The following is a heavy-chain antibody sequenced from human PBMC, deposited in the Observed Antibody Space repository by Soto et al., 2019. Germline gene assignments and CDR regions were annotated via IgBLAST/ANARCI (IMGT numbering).Heavy chain of an antibody. V-gene: IGHV3-7*01. CDR1: GFIFSRYW. CDR2: IKQDGSEK. J-gene: IGHJ4*02. D-gene: IGHD2-2*01. CDR3: ARYCSITTCLPLDY. Sequence: EVQLVESGGGLVQPGGSLRLSCAASGFIFSRYWMSWVRQAPGKGLEWVANIKQDGSEKYYVDSAKGRFTISRDNAKNSLYLQMNSLSAEDTAVYYCARYCSITTCLPLDYGGQGTLVAVSS.